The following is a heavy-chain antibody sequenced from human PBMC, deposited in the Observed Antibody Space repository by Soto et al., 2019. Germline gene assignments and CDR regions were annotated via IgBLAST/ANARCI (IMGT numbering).Heavy chain of an antibody. D-gene: IGHD1-7*01. V-gene: IGHV4-4*02. CDR1: AGSFTSNNW. Sequence: LSLTCAISAGSFTSNNWWTWVRHPPGQGLEWIGEIYRTGSTNYNPSLKSRVTISLDKSENQFSLKVTSLTAADTAVYYCASRDPGTSVDYWGQGTLVTVSS. CDR3: ASRDPGTSVDY. CDR2: IYRTGST. J-gene: IGHJ4*02.